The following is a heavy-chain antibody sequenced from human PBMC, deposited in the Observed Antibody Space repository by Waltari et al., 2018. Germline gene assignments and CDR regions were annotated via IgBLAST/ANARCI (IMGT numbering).Heavy chain of an antibody. D-gene: IGHD5-18*01. CDR1: GFPFSSYW. CDR2: INSDGSST. Sequence: EVQLVESGGGLVQPGGSLRLSCAASGFPFSSYWLHWVRNVPGKGLVWVSRINSDGSSTSYADSVKGRFTISRDNAKNTLYLQMNSLRAEDTAVYYCARDRITAMNLYYYYYYGMDVWGQGTTVTVSS. CDR3: ARDRITAMNLYYYYYYGMDV. V-gene: IGHV3-74*01. J-gene: IGHJ6*02.